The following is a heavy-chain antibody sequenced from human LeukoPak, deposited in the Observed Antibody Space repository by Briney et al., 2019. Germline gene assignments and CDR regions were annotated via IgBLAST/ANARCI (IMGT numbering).Heavy chain of an antibody. CDR2: IYYSGST. Sequence: SETLSLTCTVSGGSISSSIYYWGWIRQPPGKGLEWIGSIYYSGSTYYNPSLKSRVTISVDTSKNQFSLKLSSVTAADTAVYYCARSMGREFDYWGQGTLVTVSS. D-gene: IGHD3-10*01. J-gene: IGHJ4*02. CDR1: GGSISSSIYY. CDR3: ARSMGREFDY. V-gene: IGHV4-39*01.